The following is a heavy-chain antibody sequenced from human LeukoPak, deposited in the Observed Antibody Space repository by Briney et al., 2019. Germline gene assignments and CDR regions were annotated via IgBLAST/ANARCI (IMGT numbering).Heavy chain of an antibody. CDR3: ARGLGAAAGYYYYMDV. CDR1: GGSFSGYY. CDR2: INHSGST. Sequence: SETLSLTCAVYGGSFSGYYWSWIRQPPGKGLEWIGEINHSGSTNYNPSLKSRVTISVDTSKNQFSLKLSSVTAADTAVYYCARGLGAAAGYYYYMDVWAKGPRSPSP. V-gene: IGHV4-34*01. D-gene: IGHD6-13*01. J-gene: IGHJ6*03.